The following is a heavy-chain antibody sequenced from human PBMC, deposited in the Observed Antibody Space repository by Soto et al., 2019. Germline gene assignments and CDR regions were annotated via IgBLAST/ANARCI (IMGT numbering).Heavy chain of an antibody. V-gene: IGHV4-34*01. CDR3: ARGVIAAAGTGYFDL. Sequence: QVQLQQWGAGLLKPSETLSLTCAVYGGSFSGYYWSWIRQPPGKGLEWIGEINHSGSTNYNPSLKSRVTISVDTSKNQFSLKLSSVTAADTAVYYCARGVIAAAGTGYFDLWGRGTLVTVSS. CDR1: GGSFSGYY. J-gene: IGHJ2*01. CDR2: INHSGST. D-gene: IGHD6-13*01.